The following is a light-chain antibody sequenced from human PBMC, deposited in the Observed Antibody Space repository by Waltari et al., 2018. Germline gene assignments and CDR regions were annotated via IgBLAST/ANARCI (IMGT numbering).Light chain of an antibody. Sequence: QSALTQPASVSGSPGQSLTILCTGHHSDGCCYNYVPWYQQHPGKAPKLMIYDVSTRPSGVSNRFSGSKSGNTASLTISGLQAEDEADYYCSSYTSSALRVFGGGTKLTVL. V-gene: IGLV2-14*01. CDR1: HSDGCCYNY. CDR3: SSYTSSALRV. CDR2: DVS. J-gene: IGLJ2*01.